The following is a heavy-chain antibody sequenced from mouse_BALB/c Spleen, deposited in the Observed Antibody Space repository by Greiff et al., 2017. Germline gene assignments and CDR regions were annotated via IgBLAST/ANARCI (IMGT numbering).Heavy chain of an antibody. J-gene: IGHJ3*01. CDR1: GFTFSSYT. CDR3: ASSYYGSSYRAWFAY. D-gene: IGHD1-1*01. CDR2: ISNGGGST. V-gene: IGHV5-12-2*01. Sequence: EVQRVESGGGLVQPGGSLKLSCAASGFTFSSYTMSWVRQTPEKRLEWVAYISNGGGSTYYPDTVKGRFTISRDNAKNTLYLQMSSLKSEDTAMYYCASSYYGSSYRAWFAYWGQGTLVTVSA.